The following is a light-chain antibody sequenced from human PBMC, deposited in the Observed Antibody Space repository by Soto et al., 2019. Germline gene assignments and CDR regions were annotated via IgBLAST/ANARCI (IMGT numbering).Light chain of an antibody. CDR1: QSVASN. V-gene: IGKV3-15*01. CDR2: GAS. Sequence: IVMTQSPASLSVSPGDGATLSCRASQSVASNVAWYQQKPGQGPRLLIHGASTRAAGVPARFSGSGSGTDFTLTISSLPSEDFAVYYCQQYHNWPPQYTFGQGTKLQIK. CDR3: QQYHNWPPQYT. J-gene: IGKJ2*01.